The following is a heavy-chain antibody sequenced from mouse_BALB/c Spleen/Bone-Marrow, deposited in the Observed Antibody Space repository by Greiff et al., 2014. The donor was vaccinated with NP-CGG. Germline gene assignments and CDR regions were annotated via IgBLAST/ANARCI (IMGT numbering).Heavy chain of an antibody. CDR1: GYTFTEYT. CDR3: ASGPDCYAMDY. CDR2: INPNNGGT. V-gene: IGHV1-18*01. Sequence: EVQLQQSGPELVKPGASVKISCKTSGYTFTEYTMHWVKQSHGKSLEWIGGINPNNGGTSYNQKFKGKATLTVDNSSSTAYMELRRLESADAAFYYCASGPDCYAMDYWGQGTSVTVSS. J-gene: IGHJ4*01.